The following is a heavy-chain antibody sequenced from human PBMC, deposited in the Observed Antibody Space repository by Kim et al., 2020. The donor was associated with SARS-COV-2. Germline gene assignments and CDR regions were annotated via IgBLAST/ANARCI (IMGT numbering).Heavy chain of an antibody. CDR2: ISSSSSYT. CDR1: GFTFSDYY. CDR3: AREWGGGWFDP. V-gene: IGHV3-11*06. D-gene: IGHD1-26*01. Sequence: GGSLRLSCAASGFTFSDYYMSWIRQAPGKGLEWVSYISSSSSYTNYADSVKGRFTISRDNAKNSLYLQINSLRAEDTAVYYCAREWGGGWFDPWGQGTLVTVSS. J-gene: IGHJ5*02.